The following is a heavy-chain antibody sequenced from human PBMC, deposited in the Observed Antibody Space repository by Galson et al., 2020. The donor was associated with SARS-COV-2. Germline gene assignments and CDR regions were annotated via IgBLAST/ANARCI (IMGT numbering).Heavy chain of an antibody. J-gene: IGHJ4*02. V-gene: IGHV3-23*01. Sequence: GESLKISCAVSGFTYSSYAMTWVRQAPGKGLEWVSRISGSGGTIRYADTVKGRFTISRDNSRSTLYLQMNSLRAEDTAIYYCAREEEKATNPDYWGQGTLVSVSS. D-gene: IGHD5-12*01. CDR1: GFTYSSYA. CDR3: AREEEKATNPDY. CDR2: ISGSGGTI.